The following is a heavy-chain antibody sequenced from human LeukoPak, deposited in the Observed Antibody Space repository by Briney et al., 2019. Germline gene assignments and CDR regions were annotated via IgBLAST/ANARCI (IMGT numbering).Heavy chain of an antibody. Sequence: GGSLRLSCATSGFSFSSYAMSWVRQAPGKGLEWVSGLHADSGMIYYADSVKGRSTISRDNSKNTLYFQMNSLRAEDTAIYYCVKDFLHGPHIEPVGSVGPFDYWGQGTLVTVSS. V-gene: IGHV3-23*01. J-gene: IGHJ4*02. CDR2: LHADSGMI. D-gene: IGHD2-2*01. CDR1: GFSFSSYA. CDR3: VKDFLHGPHIEPVGSVGPFDY.